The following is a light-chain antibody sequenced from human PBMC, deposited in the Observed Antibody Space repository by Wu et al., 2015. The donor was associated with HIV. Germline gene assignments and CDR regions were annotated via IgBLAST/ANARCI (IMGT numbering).Light chain of an antibody. CDR1: QSVSSN. CDR3: QQYNNWPPWT. CDR2: GAS. J-gene: IGKJ1*01. Sequence: EIVMTQSLGTLSVSPGERATLSCRASQSVSSNLAWYQQKRGQAPRLLIYGASTRATGIPVRFSGSGSGTEFTLTISSMQSEDFAVYYCQQYNNWPPWTFGQGTKVEIK. V-gene: IGKV3-15*01.